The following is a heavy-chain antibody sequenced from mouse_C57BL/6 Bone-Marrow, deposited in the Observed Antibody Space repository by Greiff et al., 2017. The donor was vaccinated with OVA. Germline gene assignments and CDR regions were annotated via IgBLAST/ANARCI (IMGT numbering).Heavy chain of an antibody. CDR1: GFSFNTYA. V-gene: IGHV10-1*01. CDR3: VSTGTGLAY. CDR2: IRSKSNNYAT. Sequence: EVMLVESGGGLVQPKGSLKLSCAASGFSFNTYAMNWVRQAPGKGLEWVARIRSKSNNYATYYADSVKDRFTISRDDSESMLYLQMNNVKTEYTAMYYCVSTGTGLAYWGQGTLVTVSA. D-gene: IGHD4-1*01. J-gene: IGHJ3*01.